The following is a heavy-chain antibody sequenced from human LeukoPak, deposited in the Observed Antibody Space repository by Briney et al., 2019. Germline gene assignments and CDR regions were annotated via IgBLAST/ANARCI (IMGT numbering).Heavy chain of an antibody. V-gene: IGHV4-34*01. J-gene: IGHJ6*04. CDR3: ARARRGYSGYVGV. CDR1: GGSFSGYY. CDR2: IYYSGST. D-gene: IGHD5-12*01. Sequence: SETLSLTCAVYGGSFSGYYWSWIRQPPGKGLEWIGSIYYSGSTYYNPSLKSRVTISVDTSKNQFSLKLSSVTAADTAVYYCARARRGYSGYVGVWGKGTTVTISS.